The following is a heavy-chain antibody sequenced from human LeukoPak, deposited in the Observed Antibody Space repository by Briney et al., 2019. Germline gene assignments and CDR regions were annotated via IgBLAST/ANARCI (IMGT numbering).Heavy chain of an antibody. V-gene: IGHV3-23*01. Sequence: PGGSLRLSCAASGFTFSSYAMSWVRQAPGKGLEWVSAISGSGGSTYYADSVKGRFTISRDNSKNMLYLQMNSLRAEDTAVYYCAKSFRVRGHYYDSSGYSQNFDYWGQGTLVTVSS. D-gene: IGHD3-22*01. CDR1: GFTFSSYA. J-gene: IGHJ4*02. CDR3: AKSFRVRGHYYDSSGYSQNFDY. CDR2: ISGSGGST.